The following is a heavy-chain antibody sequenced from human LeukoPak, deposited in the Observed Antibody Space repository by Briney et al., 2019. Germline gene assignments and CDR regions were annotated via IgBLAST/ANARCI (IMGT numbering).Heavy chain of an antibody. Sequence: WGFLRLYCAASEFTVGSNYMTRDRPAQGMGLEWVGRIKSKTDGGTTDYDAPVKGRFISSRDKSKNTLYLQMNSLKSEETAVYYCTTKIDYWGQGTLVTVSS. CDR2: IKSKTDGGTT. CDR1: EFTVGSNY. V-gene: IGHV3-15*01. J-gene: IGHJ4*02. CDR3: TTKIDY.